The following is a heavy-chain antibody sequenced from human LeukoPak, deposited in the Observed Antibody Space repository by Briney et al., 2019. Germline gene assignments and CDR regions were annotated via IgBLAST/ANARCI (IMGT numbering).Heavy chain of an antibody. CDR2: ISYDGSNK. CDR3: AREREPRYCSSTSCYDSSGFDP. J-gene: IGHJ5*02. Sequence: GGSLRLSCAASGFTFSSYGMHWVRQAPGKGLEWVAVISYDGSNKYYADSVKGRFTISRDNSKNTLYLQMNSLRAEDTAVYYCAREREPRYCSSTSCYDSSGFDPWGQGTLVTVS. CDR1: GFTFSSYG. V-gene: IGHV3-30*03. D-gene: IGHD2-2*01.